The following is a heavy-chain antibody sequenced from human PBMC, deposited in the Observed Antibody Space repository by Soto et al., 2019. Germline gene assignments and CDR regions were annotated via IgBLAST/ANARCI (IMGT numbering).Heavy chain of an antibody. CDR3: ARDRDRHSSGLPSFDP. Sequence: SETLSLTCSVSGGSVINHYCSWFRHPPCKRLEWIGYIYYTGTHDYNPSLRGRATISVDTSKDQFSLKLTSVTAADTAVYYCARDRDRHSSGLPSFDPWGQGILVTVSS. J-gene: IGHJ5*02. CDR2: IYYTGTH. V-gene: IGHV4-59*02. CDR1: GGSVINHY. D-gene: IGHD3-22*01.